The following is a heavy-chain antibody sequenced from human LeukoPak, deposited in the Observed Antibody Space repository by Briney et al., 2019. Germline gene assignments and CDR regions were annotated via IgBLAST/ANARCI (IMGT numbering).Heavy chain of an antibody. Sequence: GGSLRLSCAASGFTFSSYAMHWVRQAPGKGLEWVAFIRYDGSNKYYADSVKGRFTISRDNSKNTLYLQMNSLRAEDTAVYYCAKDSANYYDSSGYGDYWGQGTLVTVSS. J-gene: IGHJ4*02. CDR1: GFTFSSYA. CDR3: AKDSANYYDSSGYGDY. D-gene: IGHD3-22*01. V-gene: IGHV3-30*02. CDR2: IRYDGSNK.